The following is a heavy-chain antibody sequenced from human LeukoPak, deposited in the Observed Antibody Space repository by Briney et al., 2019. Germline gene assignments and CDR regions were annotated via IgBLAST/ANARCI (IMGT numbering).Heavy chain of an antibody. CDR2: ISSSSSYI. J-gene: IGHJ3*02. Sequence: GGSLRLSCAASGFTFSSYSMNWVRQAPGKGLEWVSSISSSSSYIYYADSVKGRFTISRDSAKNSLYLQMNSLRAEDTAVYYCARDTPYCGGDCYSSDAFDIWGQGTMVTVSS. CDR3: ARDTPYCGGDCYSSDAFDI. V-gene: IGHV3-21*01. CDR1: GFTFSSYS. D-gene: IGHD2-21*02.